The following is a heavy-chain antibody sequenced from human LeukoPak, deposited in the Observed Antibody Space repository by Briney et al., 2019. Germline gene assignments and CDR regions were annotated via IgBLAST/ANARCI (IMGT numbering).Heavy chain of an antibody. CDR1: GGSFSGYY. V-gene: IGHV4-34*01. CDR3: ARESFTGPYYYYMDV. Sequence: SETLSLTCAVYGGSFSGYYWSWIRQPPGKGLEWIGEINHSGSTNYNPSLKSRVTISVDTSKNQFSLKLSSVTAADTAVYYCARESFTGPYYYYMDVWGKGTTVTVSS. J-gene: IGHJ6*03. D-gene: IGHD1-1*01. CDR2: INHSGST.